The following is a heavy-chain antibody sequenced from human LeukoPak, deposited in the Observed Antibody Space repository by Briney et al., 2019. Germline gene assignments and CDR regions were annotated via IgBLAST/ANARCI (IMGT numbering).Heavy chain of an antibody. Sequence: GGSLRLSCAASGFTFSSSGMHWVRQAPGKGLEWVAVISYDGRSKYYTDSVKGRFTISRDNSKNTLYLQMNSLRAEDTAVCYCAKDLGYYSSYYYGMDVWGQGTTVTVSS. CDR2: ISYDGRSK. V-gene: IGHV3-30*18. CDR1: GFTFSSSG. J-gene: IGHJ6*02. D-gene: IGHD4-11*01. CDR3: AKDLGYYSSYYYGMDV.